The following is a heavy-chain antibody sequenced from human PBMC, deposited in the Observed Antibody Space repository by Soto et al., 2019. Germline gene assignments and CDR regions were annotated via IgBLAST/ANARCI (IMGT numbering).Heavy chain of an antibody. CDR2: IRSKTNNYAT. J-gene: IGHJ4*02. D-gene: IGHD6-19*01. CDR1: GFSFSAAA. Sequence: PGGSLRLACAASGFSFSAAAMPWVRQASGRGLEWIGRIRSKTNNYATIFSASVKGRFIISRDDSKNTTYLEMTSLKYEDTAVYYCTTLNRIGSDYWGQGSLVTVSS. V-gene: IGHV3-73*01. CDR3: TTLNRIGSDY.